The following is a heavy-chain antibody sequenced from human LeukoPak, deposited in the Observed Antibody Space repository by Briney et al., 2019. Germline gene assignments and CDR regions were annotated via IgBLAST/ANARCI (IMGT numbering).Heavy chain of an antibody. V-gene: IGHV4-59*12. J-gene: IGHJ3*02. Sequence: PSETLSLTCTVSDGSISGYYWSWIRQPPGKGLEYIGNIYYSGSPNYNPSLKSRVTISVDTSKNQFSLRLSSVTAADTAVYYCARDIYDILTGYYAFDIWGQGTMVTVSS. CDR2: IYYSGSP. CDR1: DGSISGYY. CDR3: ARDIYDILTGYYAFDI. D-gene: IGHD3-9*01.